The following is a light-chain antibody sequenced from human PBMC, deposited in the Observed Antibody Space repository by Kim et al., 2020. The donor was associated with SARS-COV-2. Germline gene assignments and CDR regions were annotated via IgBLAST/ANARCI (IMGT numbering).Light chain of an antibody. J-gene: IGKJ2*01. V-gene: IGKV3-20*01. Sequence: LSRGERATLSCRASQSVSSIYLAWYQQKPGQAPRLLIYGASSRATGIPDRFSGSGSGTDFTLTISRLEPEDFAVYYCQQYGSSLVTFGQGTKLEI. CDR3: QQYGSSLVT. CDR2: GAS. CDR1: QSVSSIY.